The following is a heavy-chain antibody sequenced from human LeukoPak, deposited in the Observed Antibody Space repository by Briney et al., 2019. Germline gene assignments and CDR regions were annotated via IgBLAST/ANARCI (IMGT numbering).Heavy chain of an antibody. CDR2: ISTDGSST. J-gene: IGHJ3*02. Sequence: GGSLRLSCAASGFTFSSYWMHWVRQAPGKGLVWVSRISTDGSSTNSADSVKGRLTISKDNAKNTLYLQMNSLRAEDTAVYYCVREYSSSSGRAFDMWGQGTMVTVSP. V-gene: IGHV3-74*01. D-gene: IGHD6-6*01. CDR1: GFTFSSYW. CDR3: VREYSSSSGRAFDM.